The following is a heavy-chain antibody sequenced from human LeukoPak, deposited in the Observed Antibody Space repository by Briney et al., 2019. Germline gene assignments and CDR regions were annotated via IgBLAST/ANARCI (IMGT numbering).Heavy chain of an antibody. CDR1: GFTFGDYA. D-gene: IGHD3-22*01. Sequence: GGSLRLSCTASGFTFGDYAMSWVRQAPGKGLERVDFIRSKPYGGTAEYAASVKGRFTISRDDSKSIAYLQMNSLKTEDTAVYYCTRGGYYDSSGEYYFDYWGQGTLVTVSS. CDR2: IRSKPYGGTA. V-gene: IGHV3-49*04. CDR3: TRGGYYDSSGEYYFDY. J-gene: IGHJ4*02.